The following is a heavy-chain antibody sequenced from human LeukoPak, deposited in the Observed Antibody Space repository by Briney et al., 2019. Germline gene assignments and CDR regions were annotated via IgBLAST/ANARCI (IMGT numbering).Heavy chain of an antibody. Sequence: GGSLRLSCAASGLTFSSYEMNWVRQAPGKGLEWFSYISSSGSTIYYADSVKGRFTISRDNAKNSLYLQMNSLRAEDTAVYYCAELGITMIGGVWGKGTTVTISS. V-gene: IGHV3-48*03. CDR3: AELGITMIGGV. CDR1: GLTFSSYE. D-gene: IGHD3-10*02. J-gene: IGHJ6*04. CDR2: ISSSGSTI.